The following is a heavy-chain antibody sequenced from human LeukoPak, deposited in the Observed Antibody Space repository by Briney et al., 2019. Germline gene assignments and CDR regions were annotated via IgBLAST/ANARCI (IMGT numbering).Heavy chain of an antibody. J-gene: IGHJ5*02. CDR1: GGSISSYY. V-gene: IGHV4-4*07. Sequence: PSETLSLTCTVSGGSISSYYWSWIRQPAGKGLEWIGRIYTSGSTNHNPSLKSRVTMSVDTSKNQFSLKLSSVTAADTAVYYCARVYDSSGNNWFDPWGQGTLVTASS. CDR2: IYTSGST. CDR3: ARVYDSSGNNWFDP. D-gene: IGHD3-22*01.